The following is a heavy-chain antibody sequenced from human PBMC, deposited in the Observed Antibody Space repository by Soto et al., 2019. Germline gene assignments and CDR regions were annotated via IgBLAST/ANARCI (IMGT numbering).Heavy chain of an antibody. CDR2: IYNGGST. CDR3: TKGPSGDEVDY. Sequence: QVQLHGSGPGLVEPSQTLSLTCTVSGASITSDKSYCWAWVRQSPEKGLEWIGHIYNGGSTYHNPSLDSRSSVSVDTSRTKSALRLNSVSAAATAVYYCTKGPSGDEVDYWGQGILVTVSS. J-gene: IGHJ4*02. CDR1: GASITSDKSY. V-gene: IGHV4-30-4*01. D-gene: IGHD7-27*01.